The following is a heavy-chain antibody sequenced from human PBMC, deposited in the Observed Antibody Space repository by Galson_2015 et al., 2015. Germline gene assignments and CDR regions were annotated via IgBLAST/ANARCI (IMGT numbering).Heavy chain of an antibody. D-gene: IGHD3-3*01. CDR3: ASTRMVGLWSGYNTASDREKPPPYWYFDL. V-gene: IGHV3-48*02. CDR2: ISSSSSTI. CDR1: GFTFSSYR. Sequence: SLRLSCAASGFTFSSYRMNWVRQAPGKGLEWVSYISSSSSTIYYADSVKGRFTISRDNAKNSLYLQMNSLRDEDTALYYCASTRMVGLWSGYNTASDREKPPPYWYFDLWGRGTLVTVSS. J-gene: IGHJ2*01.